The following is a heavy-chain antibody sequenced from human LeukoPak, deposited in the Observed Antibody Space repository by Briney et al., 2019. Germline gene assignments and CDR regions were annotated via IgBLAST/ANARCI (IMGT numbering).Heavy chain of an antibody. V-gene: IGHV3-9*03. J-gene: IGHJ4*02. Sequence: PGGSLRLSCAASGFTFDDYAMHWVRQAPGKGLEWVSGISWNSGSIGYADSVKGRFTISRDNAKNSLYPQMNSLRAEDMALYYCAKDISRTGRGGFDYWGQGTLVTVSS. CDR3: AKDISRTGRGGFDY. CDR1: GFTFDDYA. D-gene: IGHD3-10*01. CDR2: ISWNSGSI.